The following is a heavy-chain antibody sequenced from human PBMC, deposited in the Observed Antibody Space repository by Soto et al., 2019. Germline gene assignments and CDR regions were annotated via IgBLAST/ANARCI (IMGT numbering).Heavy chain of an antibody. CDR1: GETLKVQV. CDR3: ARGRSFYGSGTYAPNSHWFAA. CDR2: INDGGST. J-gene: IGHJ1*01. V-gene: IGHV4-34*01. D-gene: IGHD3-10*01. Sequence: SETMDLASAVYGETLKVQVGSGIRQSPGKGLEWIGEINDGGSTNKNPSLKSRVSISVDTSKKHFSLNLRSLTAADTAVYYCARGRSFYGSGTYAPNSHWFAAWGQRTPVPVFS.